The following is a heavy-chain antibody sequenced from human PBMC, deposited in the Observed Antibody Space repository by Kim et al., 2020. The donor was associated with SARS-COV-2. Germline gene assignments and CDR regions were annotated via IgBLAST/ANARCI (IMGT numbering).Heavy chain of an antibody. CDR3: AREATSHSGSYYFGPLKN. D-gene: IGHD1-26*01. CDR1: GFTFSSYG. Sequence: GGSLRLSCAASGFTFSSYGMHWVRQAPGKGLEWVAVIWYDGSNKYYADSVKGRFTISRDNSKNTLYLQMNSLRAEDTAVYYCAREATSHSGSYYFGPLKNWGQVTLVTVSS. CDR2: IWYDGSNK. V-gene: IGHV3-33*01. J-gene: IGHJ4*02.